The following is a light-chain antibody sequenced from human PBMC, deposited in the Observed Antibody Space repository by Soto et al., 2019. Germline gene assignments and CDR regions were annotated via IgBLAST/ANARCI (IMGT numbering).Light chain of an antibody. CDR1: QSISSW. J-gene: IGKJ4*01. Sequence: DIQMTQSPSTLSASVGDRVTITCRASQSISSWLAWYQQRPGKAPNLLIHKASTLEVGVPSRFSGSASGTEFTLTISSLQPDDFAVYFCLQYNVYPLSFGGGTKVEIK. V-gene: IGKV1-5*03. CDR2: KAS. CDR3: LQYNVYPLS.